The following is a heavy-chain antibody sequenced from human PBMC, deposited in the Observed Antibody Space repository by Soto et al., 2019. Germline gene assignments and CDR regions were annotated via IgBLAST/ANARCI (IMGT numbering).Heavy chain of an antibody. CDR1: GYTFTGYY. CDR2: INPNSGGT. Sequence: ASVKVSCKASGYTFTGYYMHWVRQAPGQGLEWMGWINPNSGGTNYAQKFQGWVTMTRDTSISTAYMELSRLRSDDTAVYYCARGLSQITLRYCSGGSCYPYYFDYWGQGTLVTVSS. CDR3: ARGLSQITLRYCSGGSCYPYYFDY. V-gene: IGHV1-2*04. D-gene: IGHD2-15*01. J-gene: IGHJ4*02.